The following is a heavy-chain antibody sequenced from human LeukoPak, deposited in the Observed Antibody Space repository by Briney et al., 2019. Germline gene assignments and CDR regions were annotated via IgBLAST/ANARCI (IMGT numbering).Heavy chain of an antibody. V-gene: IGHV4-59*01. Sequence: KPSETLSLTCTVSGGSISSYYWSWIRQPPGKGLGWIGYIYYSGSTNYNPSLKSRVTISVDTSKNQFSLKLSSVTAADTAVYYCARSAAAGTNWYYGMDVWGKGTTVTVSS. CDR1: GGSISSYY. J-gene: IGHJ6*04. CDR3: ARSAAAGTNWYYGMDV. D-gene: IGHD6-13*01. CDR2: IYYSGST.